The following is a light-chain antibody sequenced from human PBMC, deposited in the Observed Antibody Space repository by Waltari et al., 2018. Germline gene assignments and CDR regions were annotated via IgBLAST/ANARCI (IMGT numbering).Light chain of an antibody. CDR2: GKN. J-gene: IGLJ2*01. V-gene: IGLV1-47*01. CDR1: NSNVGANS. CDR3: ATWDDRLTAV. Sequence: QSILTQPPSASGTPGRTVTISCSGSNSNVGANSVCWYQQLPGTAPKLLIFGKNQRPSGVPDRFSGSKSGTSASLAIRGLRSEDEVDYYCATWDDRLTAVFGGGTKLTVL.